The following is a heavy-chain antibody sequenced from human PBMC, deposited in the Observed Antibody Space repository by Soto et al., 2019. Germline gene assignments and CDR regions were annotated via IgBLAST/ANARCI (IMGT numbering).Heavy chain of an antibody. CDR2: ITSAGGT. Sequence: GVSLRLSCAASGFTFSSHDVHWVRQATGKGLEWVSGITSAGGTYYPGSVKGRFTISRDNAKNSFYLQMNSLRAGDTAVYYCARATVTTPYYFDYWGQGALVTVSS. CDR1: GFTFSSHD. V-gene: IGHV3-13*01. D-gene: IGHD1-1*01. CDR3: ARATVTTPYYFDY. J-gene: IGHJ4*02.